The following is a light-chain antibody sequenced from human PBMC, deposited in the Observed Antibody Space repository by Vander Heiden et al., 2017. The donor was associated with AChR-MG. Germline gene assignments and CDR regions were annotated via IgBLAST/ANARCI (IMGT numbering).Light chain of an antibody. V-gene: IGKV3-11*01. CDR3: QQRVNWPPSLT. CDR2: DAS. J-gene: IGKJ4*01. Sequence: EIVLTQSPATLSLSPGERATLSCRASQSVSSYLAWYQQKPGQAPRLLIYDASNRATGIPDRFSGSGSGTDFTLTISSLEPEDCAVYYCQQRVNWPPSLTFGVGTKVEIK. CDR1: QSVSSY.